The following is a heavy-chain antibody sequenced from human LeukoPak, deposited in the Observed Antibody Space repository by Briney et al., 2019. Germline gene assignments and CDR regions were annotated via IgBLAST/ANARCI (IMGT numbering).Heavy chain of an antibody. J-gene: IGHJ3*02. CDR3: ARGHTPRSSGKFGNLDI. Sequence: ASVKVSCKASGYTFTGYYIHWVRQAPGQGLEWMGRINPNSGGTNYAQKFQGRVTMTRDTSISTAYMELSRLRSDDTAVYYCARGHTPRSSGKFGNLDIWGQGTMVTVSS. CDR1: GYTFTGYY. D-gene: IGHD3-10*01. CDR2: INPNSGGT. V-gene: IGHV1-2*06.